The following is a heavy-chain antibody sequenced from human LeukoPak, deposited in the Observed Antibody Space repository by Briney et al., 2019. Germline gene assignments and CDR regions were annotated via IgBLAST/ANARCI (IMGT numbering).Heavy chain of an antibody. Sequence: PGGSLRLSCAASGFTVSRSYMIWARQAPGKGLEWVSVIYSGGTTYYADSVKGRFTISRDNSKNTLYLQMNSLRAEDTAVYYCASRYYDYGDYDGYWGQGTLVTVSS. CDR3: ASRYYDYGDYDGY. CDR2: IYSGGTT. CDR1: GFTVSRSY. D-gene: IGHD4-17*01. J-gene: IGHJ4*02. V-gene: IGHV3-53*01.